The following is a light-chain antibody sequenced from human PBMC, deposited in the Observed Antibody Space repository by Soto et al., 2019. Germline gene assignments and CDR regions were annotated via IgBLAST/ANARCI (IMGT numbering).Light chain of an antibody. V-gene: IGKV3-15*01. CDR1: QSVSSSY. CDR2: GAS. Sequence: GEKPKQSCRASQSVSSSYLAWYQQKPGQAPRLLIYGASSRATGIPVRFSGSGSGTEFTLAIRCLQSGDFAVYFCQQYNNWPLTFAQGTRLEIK. CDR3: QQYNNWPLT. J-gene: IGKJ5*01.